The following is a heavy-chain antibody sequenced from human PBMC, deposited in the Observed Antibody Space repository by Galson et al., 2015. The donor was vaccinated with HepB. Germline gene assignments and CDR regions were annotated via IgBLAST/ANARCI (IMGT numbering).Heavy chain of an antibody. CDR1: GGSISSSSYY. J-gene: IGHJ4*02. CDR2: IYYSGST. CDR3: ARHNSAAGWYFDY. V-gene: IGHV4-39*01. D-gene: IGHD6-25*01. Sequence: ETLSLTCTVSGGSISSSSYYWGWIRQPPGKGLEWIGSIYYSGSTYYNPSLKSRVTISVDTSKNQFSLKLSSVTAADTAVYYCARHNSAAGWYFDYWGQGTLVTVSS.